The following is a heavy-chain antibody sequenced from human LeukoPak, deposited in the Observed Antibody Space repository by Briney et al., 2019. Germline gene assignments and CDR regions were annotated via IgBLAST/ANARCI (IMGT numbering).Heavy chain of an antibody. CDR3: AKDIGSSGYVRAFDI. CDR2: ISWNSGSI. Sequence: GGSLRLSCAASGFTFDDYAMHWVRQAPGKGLEWVSGISWNSGSIGYADSVKGRFTISRDNAKNSPYLQMNSLRAEDTALYYCAKDIGSSGYVRAFDIWGQGTMVTVSS. D-gene: IGHD3-22*01. J-gene: IGHJ3*02. V-gene: IGHV3-9*01. CDR1: GFTFDDYA.